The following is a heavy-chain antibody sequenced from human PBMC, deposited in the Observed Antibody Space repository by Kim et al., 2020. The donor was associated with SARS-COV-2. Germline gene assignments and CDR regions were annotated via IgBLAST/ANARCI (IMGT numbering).Heavy chain of an antibody. CDR1: GFTFSSSW. CDR2: IDSDGRGT. J-gene: IGHJ4*02. D-gene: IGHD3-10*01. Sequence: GGSLRLSCAASGFTFSSSWMHWVRQAPGKGLVWVSRIDSDGRGTSYADSVRGRFTVSRDNAKNTLYLQMNGLSAEDTAVYYCAKDLSGSGSFDYWGQGTLVTVSS. CDR3: AKDLSGSGSFDY. V-gene: IGHV3-74*01.